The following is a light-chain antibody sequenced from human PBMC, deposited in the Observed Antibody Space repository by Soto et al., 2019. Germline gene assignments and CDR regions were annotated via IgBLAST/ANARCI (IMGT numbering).Light chain of an antibody. J-gene: IGKJ4*01. V-gene: IGKV3-11*01. CDR1: QSVSSY. Sequence: EIVLTQSPATLSLSPVERATLSCRASQSVSSYLAWYHQKPGQAPRLLIYDASNRATGIPARISGSGSGTDFTLTISSLEAEDFAVYYCQQRSDWLTFGGGTKVDIK. CDR2: DAS. CDR3: QQRSDWLT.